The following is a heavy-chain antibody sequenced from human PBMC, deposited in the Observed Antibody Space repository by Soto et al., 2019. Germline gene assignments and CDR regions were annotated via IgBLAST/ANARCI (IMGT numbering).Heavy chain of an antibody. CDR3: ARDSAAGTGDDDH. CDR1: GGSISSYY. CDR2: IYYSGGT. Sequence: QVQLQESGPGLVKPSETLSLTCSVSGGSISSYYWGWIRQPPGKGLEWIGHIYYSGGTSYNPSLKSRLAISVDTSKNQLSLKLSSVTAADMVVYYWARDSAAGTGDDDHWGQGILVTVSS. J-gene: IGHJ4*02. V-gene: IGHV4-59*01. D-gene: IGHD6-13*01.